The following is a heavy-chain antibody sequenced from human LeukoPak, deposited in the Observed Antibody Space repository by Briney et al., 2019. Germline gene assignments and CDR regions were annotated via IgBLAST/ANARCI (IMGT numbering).Heavy chain of an antibody. V-gene: IGHV3-74*01. CDR3: AREPRFWSGYTPDY. D-gene: IGHD3-3*01. J-gene: IGHJ4*02. CDR2: INGDGGST. Sequence: GGSLRLSCAASGFTFSSYWMHWVRQAPGKGLVWVSRINGDGGSTTYADSVKGRFTISRDNAKNSLYLQMNCLRAEDTAVYYCAREPRFWSGYTPDYWGQGTLVTVSS. CDR1: GFTFSSYW.